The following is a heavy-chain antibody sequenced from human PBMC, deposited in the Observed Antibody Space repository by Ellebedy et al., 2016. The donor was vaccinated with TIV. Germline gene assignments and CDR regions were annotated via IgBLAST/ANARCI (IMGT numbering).Heavy chain of an antibody. CDR1: GGSISSGGYY. CDR2: IYYSGNT. D-gene: IGHD3-10*01. V-gene: IGHV4-31*03. J-gene: IGHJ4*02. Sequence: MPSETLSLTCTVSGGSISSGGYYWSWIRQHPGKGLEWIGYIYYSGNTYYNPSLKSRVTIAVDTSNNQFSLKLTSVTAADTAVYYCASEPPSFYGASGIYLKAFWGQGTLVSVSS. CDR3: ASEPPSFYGASGIYLKAF.